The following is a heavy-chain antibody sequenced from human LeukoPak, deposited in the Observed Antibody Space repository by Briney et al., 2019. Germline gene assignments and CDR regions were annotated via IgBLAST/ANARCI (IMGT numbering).Heavy chain of an antibody. V-gene: IGHV4-4*07. CDR3: ARGGVAAGGYYYGMDV. Sequence: SETPSLTCTVSGGSISSFYWTWIRQPAGKGLEWIGHIYTSGSTQYNPSLKSRVTMSIDTSKKQASLKLTSVTAADTAVYYCARGGVAAGGYYYGMDVWGQGTTVTVSS. D-gene: IGHD6-13*01. CDR2: IYTSGST. J-gene: IGHJ6*02. CDR1: GGSISSFY.